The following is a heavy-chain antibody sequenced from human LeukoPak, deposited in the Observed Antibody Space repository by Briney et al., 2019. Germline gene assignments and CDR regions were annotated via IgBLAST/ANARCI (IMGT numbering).Heavy chain of an antibody. CDR1: GGSFSGYY. J-gene: IGHJ6*02. D-gene: IGHD2-15*01. CDR2: INHSGST. Sequence: ASETLSLTCAVYGGSFSGYYWSWIRQPPGKGLEWIGEINHSGSTNYNPSLKSRVTISVDTSKNQFSLKLSSVTAADTAVYYCARVVVVAARYYYYGMDVWGQGTTVTVSS. CDR3: ARVVVVAARYYYYGMDV. V-gene: IGHV4-34*01.